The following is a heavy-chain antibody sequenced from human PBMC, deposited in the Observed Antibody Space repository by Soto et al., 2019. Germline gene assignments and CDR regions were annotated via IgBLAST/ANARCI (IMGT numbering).Heavy chain of an antibody. CDR2: ISHDGTNI. Sequence: HPGGSLRLSCAGSGFTFSRYALHWVRQAPGKGLEWVASISHDGTNIYYADSVKGRFTISRDDSKNTLYLQMNSLSAEDTAVYYCARYSGYDYFFDYWGQGILVTVSS. CDR3: ARYSGYDYFFDY. CDR1: GFTFSRYA. J-gene: IGHJ4*02. V-gene: IGHV3-30-3*01. D-gene: IGHD5-12*01.